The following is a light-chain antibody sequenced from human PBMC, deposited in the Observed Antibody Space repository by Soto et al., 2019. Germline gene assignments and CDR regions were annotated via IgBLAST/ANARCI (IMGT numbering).Light chain of an antibody. V-gene: IGKV2-28*01. J-gene: IGKJ1*01. CDR1: ESLLHSNGYSY. CDR2: LGS. Sequence: DIVMTQSPLSLPVTPGEPGSISCRSSESLLHSNGYSYLDWYLQKPGQSPQLLIYLGSNRASGVPDRFSGSGSGTDFTLKISRVEAEDVGIYYCMQALQTPPTFGQGTKVEFK. CDR3: MQALQTPPT.